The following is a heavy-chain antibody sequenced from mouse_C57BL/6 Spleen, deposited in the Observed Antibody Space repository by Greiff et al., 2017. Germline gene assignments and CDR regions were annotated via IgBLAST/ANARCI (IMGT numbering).Heavy chain of an antibody. CDR1: GYAFSSSW. D-gene: IGHD4-1*01. CDR3: ARRGNWDGYFDV. Sequence: VKLQQSGPELVKPGASVKISCKASGYAFSSSWMNWVKQRPGKGLEWIGRIYPGDGDTNYNGKFKGKATLTADKSSSTAYMQLSSLTSEDSAVYFCARRGNWDGYFDVWGTGTTVTVSS. CDR2: IYPGDGDT. V-gene: IGHV1-82*01. J-gene: IGHJ1*03.